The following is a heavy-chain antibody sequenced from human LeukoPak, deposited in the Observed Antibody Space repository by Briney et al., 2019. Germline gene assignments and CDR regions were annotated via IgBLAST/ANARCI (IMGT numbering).Heavy chain of an antibody. CDR3: ANSTVSTWYDC. CDR2: ISYDGSNK. Sequence: PGRSLRLSCAASGFTFSNYAMHWVRQAPGKGLEWVAVISYDGSNKYYADSVKGRFTISRDNSRNTLYPQMNSLRAEDTAVYYCANSTVSTWYDCWGQGTLVTVSS. J-gene: IGHJ5*01. CDR1: GFTFSNYA. D-gene: IGHD4-17*01. V-gene: IGHV3-30-3*01.